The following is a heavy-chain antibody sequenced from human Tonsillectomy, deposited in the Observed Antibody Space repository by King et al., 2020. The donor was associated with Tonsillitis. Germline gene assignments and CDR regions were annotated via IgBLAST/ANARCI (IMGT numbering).Heavy chain of an antibody. J-gene: IGHJ2*01. Sequence: VQLQQWGAGLLKPSETLSLTCAVYGGSFSGYYCSWIRQPPGKGLEWIGEINHSGSTNYNPSLKSRVTISVDTSKNQFSLKLSSVTAADTAVYYCARVDIVVVPTTLSYFDLWGRGTLVTVSS. CDR3: ARVDIVVVPTTLSYFDL. D-gene: IGHD2-2*01. V-gene: IGHV4-34*01. CDR1: GGSFSGYY. CDR2: INHSGST.